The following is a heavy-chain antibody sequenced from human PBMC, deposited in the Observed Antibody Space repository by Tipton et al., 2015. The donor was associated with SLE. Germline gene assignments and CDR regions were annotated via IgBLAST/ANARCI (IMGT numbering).Heavy chain of an antibody. CDR2: IYHSGST. D-gene: IGHD3-10*01. Sequence: TLSLTCTVSGGSISSGGYYWSWIRQHPGKGLEWIGSIYHSGSTYYNPSLKSRVTMSVDTSTNQFSLKLSSVTAADTAVYYCARVRFGELYVSLAFDIWGQGTMVTVSS. V-gene: IGHV4-39*07. J-gene: IGHJ3*02. CDR1: GGSISSGGYY. CDR3: ARVRFGELYVSLAFDI.